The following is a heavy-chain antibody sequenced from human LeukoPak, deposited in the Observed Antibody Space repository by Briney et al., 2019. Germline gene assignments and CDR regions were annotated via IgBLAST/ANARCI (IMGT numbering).Heavy chain of an antibody. CDR1: GGSTSNTSYY. V-gene: IGHV4-39*01. CDR3: ASHSSYVSPFRS. CDR2: IYYSGST. D-gene: IGHD3-10*02. Sequence: SETLSLTRTVSGGSTSNTSYYWGWIRQPPGKGLEWIGSIYYSGSTYYNPSLKSRVTISVDTSKNQFSLKLSSVTAADTAVYYCASHSSYVSPFRSWGRGPLVTVSP. J-gene: IGHJ5*02.